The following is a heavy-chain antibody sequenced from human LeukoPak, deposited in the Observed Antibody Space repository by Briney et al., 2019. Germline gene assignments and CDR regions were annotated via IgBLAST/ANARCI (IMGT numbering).Heavy chain of an antibody. CDR1: GYTFTSYG. D-gene: IGHD5-24*01. CDR2: IIPIFGTA. CDR3: ASHGRWLQSIIGNY. J-gene: IGHJ4*02. V-gene: IGHV1-69*05. Sequence: GASVKVSCKASGYTFTSYGISWVRQAPGQGREWMGGIIPIFGTANYAQKFQGRVTITTDESTSTAYMELSSLRSEDTAVYYCASHGRWLQSIIGNYWGQGTLVTVSS.